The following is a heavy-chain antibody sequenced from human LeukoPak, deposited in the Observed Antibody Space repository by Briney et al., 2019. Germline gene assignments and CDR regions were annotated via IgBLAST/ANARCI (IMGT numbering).Heavy chain of an antibody. J-gene: IGHJ4*02. CDR2: IYHTGST. CDR1: GGSIDVRGYS. V-gene: IGHV4-30-2*02. Sequence: SETLSLTCDVSGGSIDVRGYSWSWIRQPPGKGLEWIGNIYHTGSTKYNPSLRSRVTISVDTSKNQFSLKLSSVTAADTAVYYCARSLSGSSSWYSLGYWGQGTLVTVSS. CDR3: ARSLSGSSSWYSLGY. D-gene: IGHD6-13*01.